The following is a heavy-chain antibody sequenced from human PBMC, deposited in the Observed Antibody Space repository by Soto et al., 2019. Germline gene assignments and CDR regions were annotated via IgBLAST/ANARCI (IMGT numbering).Heavy chain of an antibody. J-gene: IGHJ6*02. CDR2: IKSKTDGGTT. CDR3: TTTPPSSSWAYYYYGMDV. Sequence: GGSLRLSCAASGFTFSNAWMSWVRQAPGKGLEWVGRIKSKTDGGTTDYAAPVKGRFTISRDDSKNTLCLQMNSLKTEDTAVYYCTTTPPSSSWAYYYYGMDVWGQGTTGTSP. D-gene: IGHD6-13*01. V-gene: IGHV3-15*01. CDR1: GFTFSNAW.